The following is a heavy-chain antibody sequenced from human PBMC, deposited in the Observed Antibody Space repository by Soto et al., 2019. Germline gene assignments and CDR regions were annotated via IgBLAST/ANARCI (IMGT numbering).Heavy chain of an antibody. CDR1: GFSFENYG. V-gene: IGHV3-33*06. J-gene: IGHJ6*02. CDR2: IWYDGSLQ. CDR3: LNLCGDGYNFGHDYNGMAV. D-gene: IGHD2-21*02. Sequence: GGSLRLSCAASGFSFENYGMHWVRQAPGRGLEWVAIIWYDGSLQYYAAAVKGRFTISRDNSKNTLYLEMNSLRAEDTAVYYSLNLCGDGYNFGHDYNGMAVCGQRSTASVAS.